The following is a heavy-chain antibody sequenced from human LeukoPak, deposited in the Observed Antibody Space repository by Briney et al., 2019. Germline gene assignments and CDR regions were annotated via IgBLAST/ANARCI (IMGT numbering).Heavy chain of an antibody. CDR1: GYTLTELS. CDR3: ATPDDYGDYALGY. J-gene: IGHJ4*02. CDR2: FDPEDGET. Sequence: GASVKVPCKVSGYTLTELSMHWVRQAPGKGLEWMGGFDPEDGETIYAQKFQGRVTMTGDTSTDTAYMELSSLRSEDTAVYYCATPDDYGDYALGYWGQGTLVTVSS. D-gene: IGHD4-17*01. V-gene: IGHV1-24*01.